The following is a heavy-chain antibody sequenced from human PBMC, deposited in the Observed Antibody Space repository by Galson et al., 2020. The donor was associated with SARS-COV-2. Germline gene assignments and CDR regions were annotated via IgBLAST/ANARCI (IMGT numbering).Heavy chain of an antibody. CDR3: AKDRPYDYVWGSLDY. J-gene: IGHJ4*02. CDR1: GVTFSSYG. D-gene: IGHD3-16*01. Sequence: TGGSLRLSCAASGVTFSSYGMHWVRQAPGKGLEWVAVISYDGSNKYYADSVKGRFTISRDNSKNTLYLQMNSLRAEDTAVYYCAKDRPYDYVWGSLDYWGQGTLVTVSS. CDR2: ISYDGSNK. V-gene: IGHV3-30*18.